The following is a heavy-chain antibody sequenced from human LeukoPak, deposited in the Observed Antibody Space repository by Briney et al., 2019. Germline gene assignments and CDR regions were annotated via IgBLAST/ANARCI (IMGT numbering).Heavy chain of an antibody. D-gene: IGHD3-10*01. J-gene: IGHJ4*02. CDR3: ARGRSYYYGSGSYSKDY. CDR1: GGSFSGYY. V-gene: IGHV4-34*01. Sequence: PSETLSLTCAVYGGSFSGYYWSWIRQPPGKGLEWIGEINHSGRTNYNPTLKSRVTISVDTSKNQFSLKLSSVTAADTAVYYCARGRSYYYGSGSYSKDYWGQGTLVTVSS. CDR2: INHSGRT.